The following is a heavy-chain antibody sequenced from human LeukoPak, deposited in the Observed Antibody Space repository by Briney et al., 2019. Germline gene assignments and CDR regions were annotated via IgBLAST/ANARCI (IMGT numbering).Heavy chain of an antibody. CDR2: IYYSGST. V-gene: IGHV4-31*03. J-gene: IGHJ4*02. CDR1: GGSISSGGYY. D-gene: IGHD3-10*01. Sequence: SQTLSLTCTVSGGSISSGGYYWSWIRQHPGKGLEWIGYIYYSGSTYYNPSLKSRVTISVDTSKNQFSLKLSSVTAADTAVYYCARVRVGEYYFDYWGQGTLVTVSS. CDR3: ARVRVGEYYFDY.